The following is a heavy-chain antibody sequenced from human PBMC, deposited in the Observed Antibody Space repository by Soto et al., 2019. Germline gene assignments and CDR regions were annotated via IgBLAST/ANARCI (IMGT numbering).Heavy chain of an antibody. Sequence: GGSRTLSCAAAGVTFSSYGMHWVRQAPGKGLEWVAVIWYDGSNKYYADSVKGRFTISRDNSKNTLYLQMNSLRAEDTAVYYCARELLEAYYYYGMDVWGQGTTVTVSS. V-gene: IGHV3-33*01. CDR1: GVTFSSYG. CDR2: IWYDGSNK. D-gene: IGHD1-1*01. CDR3: ARELLEAYYYYGMDV. J-gene: IGHJ6*02.